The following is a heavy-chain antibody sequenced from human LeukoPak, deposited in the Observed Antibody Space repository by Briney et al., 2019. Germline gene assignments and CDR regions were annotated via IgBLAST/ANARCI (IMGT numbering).Heavy chain of an antibody. CDR2: ISGSGGST. V-gene: IGHV3-23*01. CDR1: GFTFSSCA. J-gene: IGHJ4*02. Sequence: PGGSLRLSCAASGFTFSSCAMSWVRQAPGKGLEWVSAISGSGGSTYYADSVKGRFTISRDNSKNTLYLQMNSLRAEDTAVYYCAKLWSVVVPAAPFDYWGQGTLVTVSS. CDR3: AKLWSVVVPAAPFDY. D-gene: IGHD2-2*01.